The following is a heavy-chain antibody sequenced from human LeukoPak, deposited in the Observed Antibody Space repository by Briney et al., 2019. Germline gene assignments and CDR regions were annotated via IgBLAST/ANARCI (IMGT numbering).Heavy chain of an antibody. V-gene: IGHV4-4*07. CDR3: ARDKVANDY. J-gene: IGHJ4*02. Sequence: SETLSLTCSVSGAFISNHHWSWIRQPAGKGLEWIGRVYSSGDTTYNPSLKSRVTISVDKSKSQFSLRLTSVTAADTAVYYCARDKVANDYWGQGTLVTVAS. CDR1: GAFISNHH. CDR2: VYSSGDT. D-gene: IGHD5-12*01.